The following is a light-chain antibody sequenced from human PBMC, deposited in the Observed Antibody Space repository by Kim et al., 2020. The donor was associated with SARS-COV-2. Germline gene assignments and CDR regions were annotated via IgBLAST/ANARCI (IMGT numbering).Light chain of an antibody. CDR2: GKK. CDR1: SLRSYY. V-gene: IGLV3-19*01. CDR3: NSRDSNDNVG. Sequence: SSELTQDPAVSVALGQTVRITCQGDSLRSYYATWYQQKPGQEPILDIYGKKNRPSGIPDRFSGSSSGNTASLTITGTQAGDEAEYYCNSRDSNDNVGFGG. J-gene: IGLJ2*01.